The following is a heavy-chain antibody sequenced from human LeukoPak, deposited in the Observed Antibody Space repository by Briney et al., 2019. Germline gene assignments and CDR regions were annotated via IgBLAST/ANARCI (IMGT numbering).Heavy chain of an antibody. CDR1: GFTFSSYE. Sequence: PPGGSLRLSCAASGFTFSSYEMNWVRQAPGKGLEWVSYISSSGSTIYYADSVKGRFTISRDNAKNSLYLQMNSLRAGDTSVYYCAGGYCGGGSCYPIAYWGQGNLVTVSS. J-gene: IGHJ4*02. CDR2: ISSSGSTI. D-gene: IGHD2-15*01. V-gene: IGHV3-48*03. CDR3: AGGYCGGGSCYPIAY.